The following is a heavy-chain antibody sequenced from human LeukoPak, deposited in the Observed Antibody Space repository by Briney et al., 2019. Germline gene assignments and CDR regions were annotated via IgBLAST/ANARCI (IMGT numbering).Heavy chain of an antibody. D-gene: IGHD5-12*01. Sequence: GGSLRLSCAASGFTFSSYTMNWVRQAPGKGLEWVSSISSSSSYIYYADSVKGRFAISRDNAKSSLFLQMNSLRAEDTAVHYCARPREYSGYVLDYWGRGTLVTVSS. CDR1: GFTFSSYT. CDR2: ISSSSSYI. J-gene: IGHJ4*02. V-gene: IGHV3-21*01. CDR3: ARPREYSGYVLDY.